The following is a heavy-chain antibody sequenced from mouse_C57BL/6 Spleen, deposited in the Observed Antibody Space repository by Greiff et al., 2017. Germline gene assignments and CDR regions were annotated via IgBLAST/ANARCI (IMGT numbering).Heavy chain of an antibody. V-gene: IGHV5-4*01. Sequence: EVQLQESGGGLVKPGGSLKLSCAASGFTFSSYAMSWVRQTPEKRLEWVATISDGGSYTYYPDNVKGRFTISRDNAKNNLYLQMSHLKSEDTAMYYCARDGEGCSSYFYAMDYWGQGTSVTVSS. CDR1: GFTFSSYA. D-gene: IGHD1-1*01. CDR3: ARDGEGCSSYFYAMDY. CDR2: ISDGGSYT. J-gene: IGHJ4*01.